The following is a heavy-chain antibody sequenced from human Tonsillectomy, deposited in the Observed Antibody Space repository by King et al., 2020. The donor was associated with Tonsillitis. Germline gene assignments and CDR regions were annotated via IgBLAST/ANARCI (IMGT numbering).Heavy chain of an antibody. CDR2: ISSSSSII. CDR3: ASNYYGSGSYYILDY. J-gene: IGHJ4*02. Sequence: LVESGGGLVQPGGSLRLSCAASGFTFSSYSMNWVRQAPGKGLEWVSYISSSSSIIYYADSVKGRFTISRDNAKNSLYLQMNSLRDEDTAVYYCASNYYGSGSYYILDYWGQGPLVTVSS. D-gene: IGHD3-10*01. CDR1: GFTFSSYS. V-gene: IGHV3-48*02.